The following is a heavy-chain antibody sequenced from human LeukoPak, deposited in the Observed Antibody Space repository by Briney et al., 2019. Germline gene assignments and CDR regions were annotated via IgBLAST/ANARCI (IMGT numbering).Heavy chain of an antibody. D-gene: IGHD3-9*01. CDR3: ARSQGFYDILTGYPLSDAFDI. CDR1: GGTFSTYS. Sequence: SVTVSCTASGGTFSTYSISWVRQAPGQGLEWMGGIIPLFGTADYAQMFHDRVTITEDESTPTAYIELNSLRSEDTAVYYCARSQGFYDILTGYPLSDAFDIWGQGTMVTVSS. V-gene: IGHV1-69*13. J-gene: IGHJ3*02. CDR2: IIPLFGTA.